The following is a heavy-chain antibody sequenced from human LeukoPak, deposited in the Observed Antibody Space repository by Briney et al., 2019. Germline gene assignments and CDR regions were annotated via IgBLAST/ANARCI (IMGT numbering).Heavy chain of an antibody. CDR2: INHRGSS. D-gene: IGHD2-15*01. CDR3: ARGSSFDGYCSAGACDAGYYDS. CDR1: GESFSAYF. J-gene: IGHJ4*02. Sequence: PSETLSLTCAVYGESFSAYFWNWIRQAPGKPLEYIGEINHRGSSHYNPSLKTRVTLSVDTSKNQFSLKLTSVTAPDTAVYFCARGSSFDGYCSAGACDAGYYDSWGQGTPVTVSS. V-gene: IGHV4-34*01.